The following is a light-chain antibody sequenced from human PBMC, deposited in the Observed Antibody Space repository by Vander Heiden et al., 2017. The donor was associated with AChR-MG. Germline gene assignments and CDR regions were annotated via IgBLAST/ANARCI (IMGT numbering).Light chain of an antibody. J-gene: IGLJ2*01. CDR1: SSDGGGYNY. CDR2: DVS. Sequence: SALPPPPSVSGSPGQSITISCTGTSSDGGGYNYVSWYQQHPGKAPKLMIFDVSNRASGVSNRFSGSKSGNTASLTISGLQAEDEADYYCSSYTSSSNHVVFGGGTKLTVL. CDR3: SSYTSSSNHVV. V-gene: IGLV2-14*03.